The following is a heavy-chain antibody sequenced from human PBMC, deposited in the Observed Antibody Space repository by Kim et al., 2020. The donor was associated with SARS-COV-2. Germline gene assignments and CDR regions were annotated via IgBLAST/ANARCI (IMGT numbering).Heavy chain of an antibody. J-gene: IGHJ6*01. Sequence: GGSLRLSCAASGFTFSSYWMHWVRQAPGKGLVWVSRINSDGSSTSYADSVKGRFTISRDNAKNTLYLQMNSLRAEDTAVYYCASNEYSGSYWFWPDDYYYGMDVWGQGTPVTVSA. CDR1: GFTFSSYW. D-gene: IGHD1-26*01. CDR3: ASNEYSGSYWFWPDDYYYGMDV. V-gene: IGHV3-74*01. CDR2: INSDGSST.